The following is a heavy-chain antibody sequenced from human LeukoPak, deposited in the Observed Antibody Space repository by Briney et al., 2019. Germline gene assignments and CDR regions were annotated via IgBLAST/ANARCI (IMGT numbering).Heavy chain of an antibody. Sequence: SETLSLTCTVSGGSISSSTYYWGWLRQPPGKGLEWFGTIYYSGTTHYNPSLKSRVTICVDTSKNQLPLKLSSVTAADTAVYYCASRYCRGGNCDSGLIGINAFDIWGQGTMVTVSS. V-gene: IGHV4-39*01. J-gene: IGHJ3*02. CDR2: IYYSGTT. CDR1: GGSISSSTYY. CDR3: ASRYCRGGNCDSGLIGINAFDI. D-gene: IGHD2-15*01.